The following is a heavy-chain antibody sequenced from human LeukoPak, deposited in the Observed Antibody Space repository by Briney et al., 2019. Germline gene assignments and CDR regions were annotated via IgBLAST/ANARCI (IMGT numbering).Heavy chain of an antibody. V-gene: IGHV1-18*01. CDR1: GYTFTSYG. D-gene: IGHD3-3*01. CDR2: ISAYNGNT. CDR3: AGRDYYDSDHLFDP. J-gene: IGHJ5*02. Sequence: GASVKVSCKASGYTFTSYGISWVRQAPGQGLEWMGWISAYNGNTNYAQKLQGRVTMTTDTSTSTAYMELRSLRSDDTAVYYCAGRDYYDSDHLFDPWGQGTLVTVSS.